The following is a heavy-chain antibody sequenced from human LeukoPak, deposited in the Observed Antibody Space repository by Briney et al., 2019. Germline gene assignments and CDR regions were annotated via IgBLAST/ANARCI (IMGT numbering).Heavy chain of an antibody. CDR1: GYSISSGYF. CDR3: ALVGGLNWADV. CDR2: IYQSGST. J-gene: IGHJ6*04. V-gene: IGHV4-38-2*02. D-gene: IGHD1-1*01. Sequence: SETLSLTCTVSGYSISSGYFWDWIRQPPGKGLEWIGTIYQSGSTFYNPSVRSRVTISKDTSKNQFSLKLSSVTAADTAVYYCALVGGLNWADVWGKGTTVTVSS.